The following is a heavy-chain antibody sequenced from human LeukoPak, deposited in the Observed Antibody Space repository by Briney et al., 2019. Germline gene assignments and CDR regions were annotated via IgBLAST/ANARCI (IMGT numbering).Heavy chain of an antibody. Sequence: GGSPRLSCAASGFTFGSSAMSWVRQAPGKGPEWVSTFSRSGPDTYYADSVKGRFTIFRDNSKNTLYLQMNSLRAEDTAVYYCAKGSLGSWYYFDYWGQGTLVTVS. CDR1: GFTFGSSA. D-gene: IGHD6-13*01. V-gene: IGHV3-23*01. J-gene: IGHJ4*02. CDR2: FSRSGPDT. CDR3: AKGSLGSWYYFDY.